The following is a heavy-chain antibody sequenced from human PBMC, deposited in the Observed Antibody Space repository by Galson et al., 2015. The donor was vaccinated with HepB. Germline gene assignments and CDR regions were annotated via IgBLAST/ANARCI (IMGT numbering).Heavy chain of an antibody. V-gene: IGHV3-30*09. CDR2: ISSGGDKK. Sequence: SLRLSCAVSGFTFGSYAFLWVRQAPGKGLGWLAVISSGGDKKYYADSVKGRFAISRDNSKNTLYMQMDSLRPEDTAVYYCARTFYCDYWGQGTLVTVSS. CDR1: GFTFGSYA. CDR3: ARTFYCDY. J-gene: IGHJ4*02.